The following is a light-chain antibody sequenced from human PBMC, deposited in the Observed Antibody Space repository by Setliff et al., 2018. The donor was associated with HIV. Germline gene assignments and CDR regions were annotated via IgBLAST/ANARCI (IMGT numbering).Light chain of an antibody. CDR1: SSDIGRYNS. V-gene: IGLV2-14*03. CDR2: DVS. CDR3: SSYTSDSSLV. Sequence: QSALAQPASVSGSPGQSITIPCTGTSSDIGRYNSVSWYQQNPGKPPKLIIYDVSNRPSGVSNRFSGSKSASTASLTISGLQAEDEGDYYCSSYTSDSSLVFGTGTKVTVL. J-gene: IGLJ1*01.